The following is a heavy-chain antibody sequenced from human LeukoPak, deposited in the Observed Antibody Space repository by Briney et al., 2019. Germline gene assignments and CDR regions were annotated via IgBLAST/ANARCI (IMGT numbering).Heavy chain of an antibody. Sequence: ASVKVSCKASGYTFTSYDIIWVRQAPGQGLEWMGGIIPVFGTANYAQRFQGRVTITTDESTSTAYMELTSLRSEDTAVYYCARGYCSSTSCFLDYSGQGTLVTVSS. J-gene: IGHJ4*02. CDR2: IIPVFGTA. CDR1: GYTFTSYD. V-gene: IGHV1-69*05. D-gene: IGHD2-2*01. CDR3: ARGYCSSTSCFLDY.